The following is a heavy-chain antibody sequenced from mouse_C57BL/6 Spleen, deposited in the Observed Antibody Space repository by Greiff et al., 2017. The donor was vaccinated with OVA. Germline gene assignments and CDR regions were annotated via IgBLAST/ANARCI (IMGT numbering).Heavy chain of an antibody. CDR1: GYTFTDYE. J-gene: IGHJ1*03. D-gene: IGHD1-1*01. Sequence: VQLVESGAELVRPGASVTLSCKASGYTFTDYEMHWVKQTPVHGLEWIGAIDPETGGTAYNQKFKGKAILTADKSSSTAYMELRSLTSEDSAVYYCTTSSPDVWGTGTTVTVSS. CDR3: TTSSPDV. V-gene: IGHV1-15*01. CDR2: IDPETGGT.